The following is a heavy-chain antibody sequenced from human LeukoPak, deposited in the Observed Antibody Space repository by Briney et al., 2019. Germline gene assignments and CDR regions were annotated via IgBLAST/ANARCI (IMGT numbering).Heavy chain of an antibody. Sequence: GGSLRLSCAASGFTFSSYWMHWVRQAPGKGPVWISHISSGDGTNIGYADSVKGRFTISRDNAKNTLYLQMNSLRAEDTAVYYCAKSYGSGWYDYFDYWGQGTLVTVSS. CDR1: GFTFSSYW. CDR3: AKSYGSGWYDYFDY. CDR2: ISSGDGTNI. D-gene: IGHD6-19*01. V-gene: IGHV3-74*01. J-gene: IGHJ4*02.